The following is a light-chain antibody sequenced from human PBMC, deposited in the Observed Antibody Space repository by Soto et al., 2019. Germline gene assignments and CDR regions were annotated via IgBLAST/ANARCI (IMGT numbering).Light chain of an antibody. CDR2: AAS. J-gene: IGKJ1*01. V-gene: IGKV1-39*01. Sequence: IQLTQSPSSLSASVGDRVTITCRASQSIRNYLNWYQQKPGKAPELLIYAASNLQSGVPSRFSGSGSGTEFSLTISNLQPDDCATYYCQQYENYWTFGQGTKVDIK. CDR1: QSIRNY. CDR3: QQYENYWT.